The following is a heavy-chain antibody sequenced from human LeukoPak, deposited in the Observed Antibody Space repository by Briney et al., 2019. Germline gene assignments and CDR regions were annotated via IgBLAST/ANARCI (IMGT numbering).Heavy chain of an antibody. V-gene: IGHV1-69*01. Sequence: SVKVSCKTSGGTFSSYTITWVRQAPGQGLEWMGGIIPIFGATNYAQKFQGRVTITADESTSTAYMELSSLRSEDTAVYYCARGWQLGGDLGDAFDIWGQGTMVTVSS. CDR1: GGTFSSYT. CDR3: ARGWQLGGDLGDAFDI. CDR2: IIPIFGAT. J-gene: IGHJ3*02. D-gene: IGHD2-21*01.